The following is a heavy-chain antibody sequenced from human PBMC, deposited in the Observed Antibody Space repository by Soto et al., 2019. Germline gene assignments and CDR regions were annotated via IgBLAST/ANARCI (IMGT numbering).Heavy chain of an antibody. J-gene: IGHJ6*02. CDR2: IIPLFGTT. D-gene: IGHD7-27*01. V-gene: IGHV1-69*01. CDR3: AAELGFVKLAVV. CDR1: GDTFKNCV. Sequence: QVQVVQSGVEVRRPGSSVKVSCKASGDTFKNCVISWVRQAPGQGLEWMGGIIPLFGTTDFAKRFQGRLTITTDESTTTAYMELSRLRSEDTATYYCAAELGFVKLAVVWGQGTTVIVSS.